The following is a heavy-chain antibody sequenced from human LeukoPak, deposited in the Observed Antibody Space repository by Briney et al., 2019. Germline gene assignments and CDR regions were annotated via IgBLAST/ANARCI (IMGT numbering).Heavy chain of an antibody. Sequence: PSETLSPTCAVYGGSFSGYYWSWIRQPPGKGLEWIGEINHSGSTNCNPSLKSRVTISVDTSKNQFSLKLSSVTAADTAVYYCARVGAARYYYYYGMDVWGQGTTVTVSS. CDR3: ARVGAARYYYYYGMDV. CDR2: INHSGST. CDR1: GGSFSGYY. J-gene: IGHJ6*02. V-gene: IGHV4-34*01. D-gene: IGHD6-6*01.